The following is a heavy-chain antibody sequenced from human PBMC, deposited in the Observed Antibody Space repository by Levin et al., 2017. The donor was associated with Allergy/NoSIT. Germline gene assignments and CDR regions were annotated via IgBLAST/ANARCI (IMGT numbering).Heavy chain of an antibody. V-gene: IGHV3-30*03. CDR3: SWGSGSYYTPLDY. D-gene: IGHD3-10*01. J-gene: IGHJ4*02. CDR2: ISYDGSNK. Sequence: GESLKISCAASGFTFSSYGMHWVRQAPGKGLEWVAVISYDGSNKYYADSVKGRFTISRDNSKNTLYLQMNSLRAEDTAVYYCSWGSGSYYTPLDYWGQGTLVTVSS. CDR1: GFTFSSYG.